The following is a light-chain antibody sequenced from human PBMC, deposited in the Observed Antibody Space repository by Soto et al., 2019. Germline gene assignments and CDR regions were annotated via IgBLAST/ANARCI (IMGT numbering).Light chain of an antibody. CDR3: QQYGSSPPS. CDR2: GAS. Sequence: TQNPGTLSLSPGERATLSCRASQSVSSSYLAWYQQKPGQAPRLLIYGASSRATGISDRFSGSGSGTDFTLTISRLEPEDFAVYYCQQYGSSPPSFGQGTRLEIK. J-gene: IGKJ5*01. CDR1: QSVSSSY. V-gene: IGKV3-20*01.